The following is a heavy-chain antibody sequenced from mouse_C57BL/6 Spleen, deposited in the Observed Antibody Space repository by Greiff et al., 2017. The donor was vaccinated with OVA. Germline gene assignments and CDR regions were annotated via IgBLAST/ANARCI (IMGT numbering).Heavy chain of an antibody. CDR2: IYPSDSET. J-gene: IGHJ1*03. V-gene: IGHV1-61*01. Sequence: VKLVESGAELVRPGSSVKLSCKASGYTFTSYWMDWVKQRPGQGLEWIGNIYPSDSETHYNQKFKDKATLTVDKSSSTAYMQLSSLTSEDSAVYYCAREGGNWYFDVWGTGTTVTVSS. D-gene: IGHD1-1*02. CDR1: GYTFTSYW. CDR3: AREGGNWYFDV.